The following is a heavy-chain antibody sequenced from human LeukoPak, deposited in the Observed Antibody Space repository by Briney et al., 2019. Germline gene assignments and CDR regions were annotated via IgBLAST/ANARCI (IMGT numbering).Heavy chain of an antibody. V-gene: IGHV1-8*01. CDR3: TRETSSRYFDY. J-gene: IGHJ4*02. CDR1: GYTFTSYD. CDR2: MSPNSGNT. Sequence: GASVKVSCKASGYTFTSYDINWVRQATGQGLEWMGWMSPNSGNTGYAQKFQGRVTMTRNTSISTAYMELSSLRSEDTAVYYCTRETSSRYFDYWGQGTLVTVSS.